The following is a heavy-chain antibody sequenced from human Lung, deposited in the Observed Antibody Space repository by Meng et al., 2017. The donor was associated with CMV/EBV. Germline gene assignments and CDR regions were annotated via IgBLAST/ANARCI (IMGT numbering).Heavy chain of an antibody. CDR2: ISGSVGNT. CDR1: GFPFRSYA. CDR3: AREEAMVGYYTNWFDA. V-gene: IGHV3-23*01. Sequence: GEXXKISCAASGFPFRSYAMSWVRQAPGKGLEWVSSISGSVGNTYYADSVKGRFTISRDNSGDTLYMQMSSLRAEDTAVYYCAREEAMVGYYTNWFDAWGQGAXVTVSS. J-gene: IGHJ5*02. D-gene: IGHD5-18*01.